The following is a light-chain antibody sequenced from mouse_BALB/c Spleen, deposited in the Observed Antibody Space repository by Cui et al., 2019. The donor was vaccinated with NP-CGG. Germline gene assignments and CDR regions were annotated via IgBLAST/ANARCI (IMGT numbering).Light chain of an antibody. Sequence: AVVVQEYALTTAPGETVTLTCRSSTGAVTTSNYANWVQEKPDHLFTGLIGGTNNRVPGVPARFSGSLIGDKAALTITGARTEDEAIYFCALWYSNHWVFGGGTKLTVL. CDR2: GTN. CDR1: TGAVTTSNY. V-gene: IGLV1*01. CDR3: ALWYSNHWV. J-gene: IGLJ1*01.